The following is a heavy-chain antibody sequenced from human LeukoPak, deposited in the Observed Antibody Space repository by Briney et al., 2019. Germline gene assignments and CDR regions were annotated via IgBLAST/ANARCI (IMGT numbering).Heavy chain of an antibody. Sequence: PSETLFLTCAVYGGSFSGYYWSWIRQPPGKGLEWIGEINHSGSTNYNPSLKSRVTISVDTSKNQFSLKLSSVTAADTAVYYCARGHLGYCSSTSCYGYYFDYWGQGTLVTVSS. CDR1: GGSFSGYY. CDR2: INHSGST. V-gene: IGHV4-34*01. J-gene: IGHJ4*02. CDR3: ARGHLGYCSSTSCYGYYFDY. D-gene: IGHD2-2*01.